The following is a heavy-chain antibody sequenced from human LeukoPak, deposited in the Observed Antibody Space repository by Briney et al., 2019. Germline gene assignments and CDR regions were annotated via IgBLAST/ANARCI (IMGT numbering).Heavy chain of an antibody. D-gene: IGHD5-12*01. CDR3: AREYSASEH. V-gene: IGHV1-2*02. J-gene: IGHJ1*01. CDR2: IDPYTGNT. CDR1: GYTFVGYY. Sequence: ASVKVSCKASGYTFVGYYLHLVRDAPGQGLEWMAWIDPYTGNTHYAQKFQGRITVTRDTSISTTYMELSWLTSDDTALYYCAREYSASEHWGQGTLVTVSS.